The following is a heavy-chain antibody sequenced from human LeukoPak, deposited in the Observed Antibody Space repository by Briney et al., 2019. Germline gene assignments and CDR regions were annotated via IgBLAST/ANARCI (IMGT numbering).Heavy chain of an antibody. D-gene: IGHD3-16*01. Sequence: GGSLRLSCGASDFSFRTYSMIWAPQTPGTGREWISYISSGGGVTHYAGSVKGRFSISRDNAKNSLFLQMNRLKDEDTAVYYCAGVGVGDWGSVWDHWGQGVRVTVSS. CDR3: AGVGVGDWGSVWDH. V-gene: IGHV3-48*02. CDR1: DFSFRTYS. J-gene: IGHJ4*02. CDR2: ISSGGGVT.